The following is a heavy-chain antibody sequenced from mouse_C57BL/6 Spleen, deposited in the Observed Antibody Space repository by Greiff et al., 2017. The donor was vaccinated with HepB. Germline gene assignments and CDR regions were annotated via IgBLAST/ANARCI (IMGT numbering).Heavy chain of an antibody. CDR1: GFSLTSYG. CDR3: ARNDAYYSNPYAMDY. V-gene: IGHV2-2*01. CDR2: IWSGGST. D-gene: IGHD2-5*01. Sequence: VQLKQSGPGLVQPSQSLSITCTVSGFSLTSYGVHWVRQSPGKGLEWLGVIWSGGSTDYNAAFISRLSISKDNSKSQVFFKMNSLQADDTAIYYCARNDAYYSNPYAMDYWGQGTSVTVSS. J-gene: IGHJ4*01.